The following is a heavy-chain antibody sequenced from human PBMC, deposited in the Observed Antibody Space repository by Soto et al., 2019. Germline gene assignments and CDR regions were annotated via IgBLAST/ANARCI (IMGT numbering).Heavy chain of an antibody. V-gene: IGHV4-59*08. D-gene: IGHD3-10*01. CDR3: TRLGRRGSYFDY. Sequence: TLSLTCTVSGGSISSYYWNWIRQPPGKGLEWIGYINYSGSTNYNPSLKSRVTISVDPSKNQFSLKLSSVTAADTAVYYCTRLGRRGSYFDYWGQGTLVTVSS. CDR2: INYSGST. CDR1: GGSISSYY. J-gene: IGHJ4*02.